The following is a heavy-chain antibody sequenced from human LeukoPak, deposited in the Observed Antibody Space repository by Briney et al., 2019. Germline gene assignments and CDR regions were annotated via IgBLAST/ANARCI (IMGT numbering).Heavy chain of an antibody. D-gene: IGHD3-16*02. J-gene: IGHJ4*02. CDR3: ARGLDVWGSHRPSYLFDY. CDR1: GYTFTNYY. CDR2: LNPSGGST. V-gene: IGHV1-46*01. Sequence: ASVKVSCKASGYTFTNYYIHWVRQAPGQGFEWMGLLNPSGGSTSYAQRFQGRVTMTRDTSTSTVYMELSSLGSNDTAVYYCARGLDVWGSHRPSYLFDYWGQGTLVTVSS.